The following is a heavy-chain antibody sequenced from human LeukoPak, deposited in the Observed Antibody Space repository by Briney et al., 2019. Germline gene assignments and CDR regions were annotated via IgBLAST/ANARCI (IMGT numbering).Heavy chain of an antibody. D-gene: IGHD5-18*01. Sequence: PGGSLRLSCAASGFTFSSYSMNWVRQVPGKGLEWVSSISSSSSYISYADSVKGRFTVSRDNAKNSLYLQMNSLRAEDTAMYYCARDVSGYSYGLGDYWGQGTLVTVSS. V-gene: IGHV3-21*01. CDR1: GFTFSSYS. CDR2: ISSSSSYI. CDR3: ARDVSGYSYGLGDY. J-gene: IGHJ4*02.